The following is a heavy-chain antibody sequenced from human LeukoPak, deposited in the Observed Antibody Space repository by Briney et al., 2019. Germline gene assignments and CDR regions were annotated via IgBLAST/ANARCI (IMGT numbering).Heavy chain of an antibody. D-gene: IGHD6-19*01. CDR3: ARDPGRIAVAGS. J-gene: IGHJ5*02. CDR2: IYHSGST. V-gene: IGHV4-38-2*02. Sequence: PSETLSLTWAVSGYSISSGYYWGWIRQPLGKGLEWIGSIYHSGSTYYNPSLKSRVTISVDTSKNQFSLKLSSVTAADTAVYYCARDPGRIAVAGSWGQGTLVTVSS. CDR1: GYSISSGYY.